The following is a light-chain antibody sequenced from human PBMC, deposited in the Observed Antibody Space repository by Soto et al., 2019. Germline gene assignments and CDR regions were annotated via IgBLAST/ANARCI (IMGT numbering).Light chain of an antibody. Sequence: EIVLTQSPATLSLSPGERATLSCRASQSVDNYLAWYQQKPGQAPRLLIYDVSNRATGTPARFSGSGSGTDFTLSISSLEPEDFAVYYCQQRSNRPRFTFGPGTKADIK. J-gene: IGKJ3*01. V-gene: IGKV3-11*01. CDR1: QSVDNY. CDR3: QQRSNRPRFT. CDR2: DVS.